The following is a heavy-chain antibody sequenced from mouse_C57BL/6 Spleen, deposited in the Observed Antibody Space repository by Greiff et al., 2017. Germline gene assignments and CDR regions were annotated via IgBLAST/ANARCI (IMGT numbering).Heavy chain of an antibody. CDR1: GYTFTSYW. Sequence: QVQLKQPGAELVKPGASVKLSCKASGYTFTSYWMHWVKQRPGRGLEWIGRIDPNSGGTKYNEKFKSKATLTVDKPSSTAYMQLSSLTSEDSAVYYCARWGRYSNYGIGYAMDYWGQGTSVTVSS. V-gene: IGHV1-72*01. J-gene: IGHJ4*01. D-gene: IGHD2-5*01. CDR3: ARWGRYSNYGIGYAMDY. CDR2: IDPNSGGT.